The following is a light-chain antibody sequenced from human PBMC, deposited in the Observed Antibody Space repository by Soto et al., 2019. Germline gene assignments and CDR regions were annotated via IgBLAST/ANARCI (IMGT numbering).Light chain of an antibody. V-gene: IGKV2-30*02. CDR2: KVS. CDR3: MQGTHWPWT. CDR1: QSLIHSDGDTY. J-gene: IGKJ1*01. Sequence: DVVMTQSPLSLPVTLGQPASISCRSSQSLIHSDGDTYLNWFQQRPGQSPRRLIYKVSDRDSGVPVRFSGSGSGTDFTLKISRVEAEDVGIYYCMQGTHWPWTFGQGTELEIK.